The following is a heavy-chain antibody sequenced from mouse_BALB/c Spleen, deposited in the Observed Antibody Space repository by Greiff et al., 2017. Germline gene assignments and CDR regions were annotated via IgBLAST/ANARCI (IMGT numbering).Heavy chain of an antibody. Sequence: EVHLVESGGGLVKPGGSLKLSCAASGFAFSSYDMSWVRQTPEKRLEWVAYISSGGGSTYYPDTVKGRFTISRDNAKNTLYLQMSSLKSEDTAMYYCAIQRSYAMDYWGQGTSVTVSS. V-gene: IGHV5-12-1*01. CDR2: ISSGGGST. CDR1: GFAFSSYD. J-gene: IGHJ4*01. CDR3: AIQRSYAMDY.